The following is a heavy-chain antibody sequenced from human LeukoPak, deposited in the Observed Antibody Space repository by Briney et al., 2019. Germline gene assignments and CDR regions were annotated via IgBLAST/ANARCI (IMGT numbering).Heavy chain of an antibody. J-gene: IGHJ3*02. CDR3: ARQTALAGEWAFDI. V-gene: IGHV4-39*01. D-gene: IGHD3-3*01. CDR2: ISYGGHT. CDR1: GGSITINNYY. Sequence: SETLSLTCTVSGGSITINNYYWGWIRQPPGKGLKWIGSISYGGHTYYNPSLKSRVTISVDTSKNQFSLKVDSVTAADTAVYYCARQTALAGEWAFDIWGQGTMVTVSS.